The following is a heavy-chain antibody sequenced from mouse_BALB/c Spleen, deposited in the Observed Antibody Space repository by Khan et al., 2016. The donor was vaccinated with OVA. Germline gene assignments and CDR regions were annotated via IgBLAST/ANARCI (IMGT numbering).Heavy chain of an antibody. D-gene: IGHD1-1*01. CDR1: GYTFTSYW. CDR3: ARIKKIVATYFDY. V-gene: IGHV1S81*02. CDR2: TNPTNGRT. J-gene: IGHJ2*01. Sequence: QVQLQQSGAELVKAGASVKMSCKASGYTFTSYWMHWVKQRLGQGLEWFAETNPTNGRTYYNEKFKSKAKLTVDKSSSTVYMLLSGPTSEDSAVYYCARIKKIVATYFDYWGQGTTLTVSS.